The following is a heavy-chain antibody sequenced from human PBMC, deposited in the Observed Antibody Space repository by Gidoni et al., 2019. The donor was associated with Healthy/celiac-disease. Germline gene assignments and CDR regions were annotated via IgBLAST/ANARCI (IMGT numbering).Heavy chain of an antibody. J-gene: IGHJ5*02. V-gene: IGHV4-59*08. D-gene: IGHD6-25*01. CDR1: GGSISSYY. CDR3: ARLVSYSSDWFDP. Sequence: QVQLQESGPGLVKPSATLSLTCTVSGGSISSYYWSWIRQPPGKGLEWIGYIYYSGSTNYNPSLKSRVTISVDTSKNQFSLKLSSVTAADTAVYYCARLVSYSSDWFDPWGQGTLVTVSS. CDR2: IYYSGST.